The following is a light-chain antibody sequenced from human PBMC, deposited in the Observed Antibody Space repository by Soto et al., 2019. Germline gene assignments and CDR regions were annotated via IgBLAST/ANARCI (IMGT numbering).Light chain of an antibody. J-gene: IGKJ2*01. Sequence: DIVMTQSPESLAVSLGERAAINCKSSQSVLYSSNNKNYLAWYQQKPGQPPKLLFYWASARESGVPDRFSGSGSGTDFTLTISSLQAEDVGIYYCLHYYSPPYTFGQGTYLEIK. CDR2: WAS. CDR1: QSVLYSSNNKNY. V-gene: IGKV4-1*01. CDR3: LHYYSPPYT.